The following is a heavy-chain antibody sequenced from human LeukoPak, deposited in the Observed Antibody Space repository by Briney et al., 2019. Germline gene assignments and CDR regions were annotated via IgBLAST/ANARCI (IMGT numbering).Heavy chain of an antibody. D-gene: IGHD3-22*01. CDR1: GVSISSSSYY. J-gene: IGHJ4*02. Sequence: PSETLSLTCTVSGVSISSSSYYWGWIRPPPGKGLEWIGSIYYSGSNYYNPSLKSRVTISVDTSKNQFSLKLSSVTAADTAVYYCARQVWGYYDSSGYQPLFDYWGQGTLVTVSS. V-gene: IGHV4-39*01. CDR3: ARQVWGYYDSSGYQPLFDY. CDR2: IYYSGSN.